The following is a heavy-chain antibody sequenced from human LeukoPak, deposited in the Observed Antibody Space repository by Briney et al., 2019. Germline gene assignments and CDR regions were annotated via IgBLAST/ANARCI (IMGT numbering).Heavy chain of an antibody. Sequence: SETLSHTCTVSGGSISSYYWSWIRQPPGKGLEWIGYIYYSGSTNYNPSLKSRVTTSVDTSKNQFSLKLSSVTAADTAVYYCARDGGGSSGYYYDYFDYWGQGTLVTVSS. CDR1: GGSISSYY. CDR3: ARDGGGSSGYYYDYFDY. D-gene: IGHD3-22*01. CDR2: IYYSGST. V-gene: IGHV4-59*01. J-gene: IGHJ4*02.